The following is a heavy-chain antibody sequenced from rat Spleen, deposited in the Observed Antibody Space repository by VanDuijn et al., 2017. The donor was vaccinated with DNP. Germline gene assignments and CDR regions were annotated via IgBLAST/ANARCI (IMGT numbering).Heavy chain of an antibody. D-gene: IGHD1-7*01. V-gene: IGHV2-6*01. CDR3: ARSHTTGMTWFAY. J-gene: IGHJ3*01. CDR2: ISSGGST. Sequence: QVQLKESGPGLVQPSQTLSLTCTVSGFSLTSYTVSWVRQPPGKGLEWIATISSGGSTYYNSALKSRLSISRYTSKSQVFLEMNSLQTEDTAIYFCARSHTTGMTWFAYWGHGTLVTVSS. CDR1: GFSLTSYT.